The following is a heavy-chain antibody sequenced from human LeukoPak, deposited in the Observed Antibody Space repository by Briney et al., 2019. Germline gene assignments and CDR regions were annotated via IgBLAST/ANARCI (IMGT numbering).Heavy chain of an antibody. D-gene: IGHD1-26*01. CDR2: ISGSGGST. CDR3: AKGLVGASTILAVGAFDI. J-gene: IGHJ3*02. Sequence: GGSLRLSCAASGFTFSSYAMSWVRQAPGKGLEWVSAISGSGGSTYYADSVKGRFTISRDNSKNTLYLQMNSLRAEDTAVYYCAKGLVGASTILAVGAFDIWGQGTMVTGSS. V-gene: IGHV3-23*01. CDR1: GFTFSSYA.